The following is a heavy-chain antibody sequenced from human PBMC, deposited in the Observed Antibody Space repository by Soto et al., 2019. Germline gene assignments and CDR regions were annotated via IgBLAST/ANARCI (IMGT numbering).Heavy chain of an antibody. CDR2: INYSGST. CDR1: GGSINSGSYY. J-gene: IGHJ4*02. D-gene: IGHD3-10*01. Sequence: QVQLQESGPGLVKPSQTLSLTCTVTGGSINSGSYYWSWIRQHPGKGLEWIGNINYSGSTYYNPSLKSRVLMSVDASQNQFFLKLTSVTAADTAIYYCARDRLMGPYFGSWGQGTLVTVSS. CDR3: ARDRLMGPYFGS. V-gene: IGHV4-31*03.